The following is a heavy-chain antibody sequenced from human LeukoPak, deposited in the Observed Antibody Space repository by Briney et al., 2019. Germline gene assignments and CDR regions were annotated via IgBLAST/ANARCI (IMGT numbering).Heavy chain of an antibody. J-gene: IGHJ4*02. CDR3: GRAFPPLRTSSAGDL. CDR2: ISYLSSHV. Sequence: GGSLRLSCSASGFTFSDYDMNWVRQAPGKGLGWVSSISYLSSHVYYGDSVKGRFSISRDNAKNSLFLQMNSLGAEDTAIYYCGRAFPPLRTSSAGDLWGQGILVTVSS. D-gene: IGHD3-16*01. CDR1: GFTFSDYD. V-gene: IGHV3-21*01.